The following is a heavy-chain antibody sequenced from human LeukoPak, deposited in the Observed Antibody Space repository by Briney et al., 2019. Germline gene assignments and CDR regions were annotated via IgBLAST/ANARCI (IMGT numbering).Heavy chain of an antibody. CDR3: AKDPGITIFGVVAPSNDY. V-gene: IGHV3-23*01. D-gene: IGHD3-3*01. Sequence: GGSLRLSCAASGFTFSSYAMSWVRQAPGKGLEWVSAISGSGGSTYYADSVKGRFTISRDNPKNTLYLQMNSLRAEDTAVYYCAKDPGITIFGVVAPSNDYWGQGTLVTVSS. CDR1: GFTFSSYA. J-gene: IGHJ4*02. CDR2: ISGSGGST.